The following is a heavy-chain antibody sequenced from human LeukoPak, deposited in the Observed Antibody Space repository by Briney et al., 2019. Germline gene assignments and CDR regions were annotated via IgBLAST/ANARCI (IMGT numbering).Heavy chain of an antibody. CDR1: GFTFSSYA. CDR2: ISYDGSNK. CDR3: ARLEYYYDGSGYYKSEDY. Sequence: GGSLRLSCAASGFTFSSYAMHWVRQAPGKGLEWVAVISYDGSNKYYADSVKGRFTISIDNSKNTLYLQMNSLRAEDTAVYYCARLEYYYDGSGYYKSEDYWGQGTLVTVSS. D-gene: IGHD3-22*01. V-gene: IGHV3-30-3*01. J-gene: IGHJ4*02.